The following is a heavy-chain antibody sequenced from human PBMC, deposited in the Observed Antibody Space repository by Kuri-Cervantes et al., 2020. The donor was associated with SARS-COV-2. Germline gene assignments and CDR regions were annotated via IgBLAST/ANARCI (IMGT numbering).Heavy chain of an antibody. Sequence: SETLSLTCALYGDSFSGFYYSWIRQPPGKGLEWIGDINHSGTTNYNPSLESRVTISLDTSKNQFSLKLSYVTAADTAMYYCATTNPYSLWAPPPKGPPHYWGQGTMVTVSS. CDR3: ATTNPYSLWAPPPKGPPHY. CDR1: GDSFSGFY. D-gene: IGHD3-16*01. CDR2: INHSGTT. V-gene: IGHV4-34*01. J-gene: IGHJ4*02.